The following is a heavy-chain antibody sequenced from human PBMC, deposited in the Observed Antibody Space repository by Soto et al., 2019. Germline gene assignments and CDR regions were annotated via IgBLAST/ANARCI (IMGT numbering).Heavy chain of an antibody. CDR2: INPSGGGT. V-gene: IGHV1-46*01. CDR3: EXDFRYSSGWYYFDY. D-gene: IGHD6-19*01. J-gene: IGHJ4*02. CDR1: GYTFTTYY. Sequence: ASVKVSCKASGYTFTTYYMHWVRQAPGQGLEWMGIINPSGGGTGYAQKFQGRVTMTRDTSTSTVYMELSSLRSEDTAVYFCEXDFRYSSGWYYFDYWGQGTLVTVS.